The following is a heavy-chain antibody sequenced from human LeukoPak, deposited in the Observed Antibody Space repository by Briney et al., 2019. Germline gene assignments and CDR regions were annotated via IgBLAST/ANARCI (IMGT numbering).Heavy chain of an antibody. CDR2: INPSGGST. Sequence: RASVKVSCKASGYTFTSYGISWVRQAPGQGLEWMGIINPSGGSTSYAQKFQGRVTMTRDMSTSTVYMELSSLRSEDTAVYYCARESYYDSSGYPDPDELSTAPAFDIWGQGTMVTVSS. J-gene: IGHJ3*02. D-gene: IGHD3-22*01. CDR1: GYTFTSYG. CDR3: ARESYYDSSGYPDPDELSTAPAFDI. V-gene: IGHV1-46*01.